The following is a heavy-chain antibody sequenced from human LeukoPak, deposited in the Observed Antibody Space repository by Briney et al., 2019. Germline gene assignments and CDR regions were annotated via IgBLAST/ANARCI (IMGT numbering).Heavy chain of an antibody. Sequence: SETLSLTCTVSGGSVSSYYWSWIRQPPGKGLEWIGYIYYSGSTNYNPSLKSRVTISVDTSKNQFSLKLSSVTAADTAVYYCARDALGYCSGGSCYPYYYYYMDVWGKGTTVTVSS. CDR1: GGSVSSYY. J-gene: IGHJ6*03. CDR2: IYYSGST. D-gene: IGHD2-15*01. V-gene: IGHV4-59*02. CDR3: ARDALGYCSGGSCYPYYYYYMDV.